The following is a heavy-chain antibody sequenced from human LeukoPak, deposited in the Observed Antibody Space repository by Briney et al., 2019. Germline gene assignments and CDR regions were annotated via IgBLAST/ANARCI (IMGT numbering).Heavy chain of an antibody. CDR2: IYYSGST. D-gene: IGHD3-22*01. CDR3: ARGRSYYDSSGYGY. J-gene: IGHJ4*02. V-gene: IGHV4-59*01. CDR1: GGSISSYY. Sequence: TSETLSLICTVSGGSISSYYWSWIRQPPGKGLEWIGYIYYSGSTNYNPSLKSRVTISVDTSKSQFSLKLSSVTAADTAVYYCARGRSYYDSSGYGYWGQGTLVTVSS.